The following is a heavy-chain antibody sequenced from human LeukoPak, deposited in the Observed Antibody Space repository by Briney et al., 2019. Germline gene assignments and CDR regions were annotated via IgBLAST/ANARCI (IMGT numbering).Heavy chain of an antibody. CDR3: ARATETFSWFRHH. V-gene: IGHV4-59*01. D-gene: IGHD6-13*01. CDR1: GGSISSYY. CDR2: IYYSGST. J-gene: IGHJ1*01. Sequence: SETLSLTCTVSGGSISSYYWSWIRQPPGKGLEWIGYIYYSGSTNYNPSLKSRVTISVDTSKNQFSLKLNSVTAADTAVYYCARATETFSWFRHHSGQGTLVTVSS.